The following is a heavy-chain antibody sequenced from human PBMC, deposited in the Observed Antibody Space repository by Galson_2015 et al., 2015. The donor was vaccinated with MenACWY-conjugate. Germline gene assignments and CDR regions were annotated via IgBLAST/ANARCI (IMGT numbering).Heavy chain of an antibody. CDR2: INPGGSST. CDR1: GLIFNTYW. Sequence: SLRLSCAASGLIFNTYWMHWVRQAPGKGLVWVSRINPGGSSTTYADSVKDRFTISRDNAKNTLYLQMNSLRPEDTAVFYCAKTRGASFYFDSWGQGTLVTVSS. CDR3: AKTRGASFYFDS. J-gene: IGHJ4*02. D-gene: IGHD1-26*01. V-gene: IGHV3-74*01.